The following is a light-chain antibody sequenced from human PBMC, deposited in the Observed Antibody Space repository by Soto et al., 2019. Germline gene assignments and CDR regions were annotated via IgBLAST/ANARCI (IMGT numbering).Light chain of an antibody. V-gene: IGLV2-14*03. CDR3: SSYTSSSPYV. CDR1: SSDVSDYNY. Sequence: QSVLTQPASVSGFPEQSITISCTGISSDVSDYNYVSWYQQHPGKAPKLMIYDVSHRPSSISNRFSGSKSGDRASLTISRLQAEDEADYYCSSYTSSSPYVFGTGTKLTVL. J-gene: IGLJ1*01. CDR2: DVS.